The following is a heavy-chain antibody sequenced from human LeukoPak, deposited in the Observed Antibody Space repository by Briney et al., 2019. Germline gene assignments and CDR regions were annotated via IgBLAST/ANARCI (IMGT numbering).Heavy chain of an antibody. CDR2: IDWDNDK. CDR1: GFSLGTSGMC. V-gene: IGHV2-70*01. CDR3: AQIKYNSGWYFDF. D-gene: IGHD6-19*01. Sequence: SGPALGNPTQPLTLTCTFSGFSLGTSGMCVSWIRQPPVKALEGLALIDWDNDKYYSTSLRTRLTISKDTSKNQVVLTMTNMDPVDTATYYCAQIKYNSGWYFDFWGQGTLVTVSS. J-gene: IGHJ4*02.